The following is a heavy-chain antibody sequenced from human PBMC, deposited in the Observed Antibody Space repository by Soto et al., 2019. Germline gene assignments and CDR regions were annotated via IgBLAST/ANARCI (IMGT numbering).Heavy chain of an antibody. CDR1: GYTFSTSG. Sequence: QVQLVQSGAEVRKPGASVKVSCKASGYTFSTSGMSWVRQAPGQGLEWMGGISTYNGDTNDAPKFQDRVTMASDTATSTVYMELRSLRSDDTAVYYCAKAGAASYYYYGMDVWGQGTRVTVSS. D-gene: IGHD2-15*01. CDR2: ISTYNGDT. J-gene: IGHJ6*02. V-gene: IGHV1-18*01. CDR3: AKAGAASYYYYGMDV.